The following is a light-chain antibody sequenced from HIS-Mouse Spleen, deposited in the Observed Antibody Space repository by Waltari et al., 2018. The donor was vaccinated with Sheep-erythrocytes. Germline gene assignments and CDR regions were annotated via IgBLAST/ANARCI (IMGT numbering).Light chain of an antibody. V-gene: IGKV1D-13*01. CDR1: QGISSA. J-gene: IGKJ1*01. Sequence: AIQLTQSPSSLSASVGDRVTIPCRASQGISSAFAWYQQKPGKAPKLLIYDASSLESGVPSRFSGSGSGTDFTLTISSLQPEDFATYYCQQFNNYPRTFGQGTKVEIK. CDR2: DAS. CDR3: QQFNNYPRT.